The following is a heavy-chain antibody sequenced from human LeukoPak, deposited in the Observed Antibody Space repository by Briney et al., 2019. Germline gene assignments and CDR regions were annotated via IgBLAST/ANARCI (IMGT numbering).Heavy chain of an antibody. J-gene: IGHJ3*02. V-gene: IGHV4-39*07. D-gene: IGHD3-22*01. CDR2: IYYSGST. Sequence: SETLSLTCTVSGGSIGSSSYYWGWIRQPPGKGLEWIGSIYYSGSTYYNPSLKSRVTISVDTSKNQFSLKLSSVTAADTAVYYCARDDSSGFGAFDIWGQGTMVTVSS. CDR1: GGSIGSSSYY. CDR3: ARDDSSGFGAFDI.